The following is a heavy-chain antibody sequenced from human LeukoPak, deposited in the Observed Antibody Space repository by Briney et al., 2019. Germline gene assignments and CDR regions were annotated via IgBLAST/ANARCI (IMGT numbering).Heavy chain of an antibody. CDR3: ARGIAAAGTALYN. CDR1: GFTVSSNY. CDR2: IYSDGTT. Sequence: PGRSLRLSCAVSGFTVSSNYMSWVRQAPGRGLEWVSVIYSDGTTYYADSVKGRFTISRDNSKNTLYLQINSLRAEDTAVYYCARGIAAAGTALYNWGQGTLLTVSS. D-gene: IGHD6-13*01. J-gene: IGHJ4*02. V-gene: IGHV3-53*01.